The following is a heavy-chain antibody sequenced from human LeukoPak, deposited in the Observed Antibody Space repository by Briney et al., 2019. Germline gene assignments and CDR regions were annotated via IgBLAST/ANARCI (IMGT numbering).Heavy chain of an antibody. J-gene: IGHJ4*02. CDR3: TRKSGSYHGNDY. CDR1: GYTFTGYY. D-gene: IGHD1-26*01. Sequence: ASVKVSCKASGYTFTGYYMHWVRQAPGQGLEWMGRINPNNGGTNYAQKFQGRVTMTGDTSISTAYMELSSLRSDDTALYYCTRKSGSYHGNDYWGQGTLVTVSS. V-gene: IGHV1-2*06. CDR2: INPNNGGT.